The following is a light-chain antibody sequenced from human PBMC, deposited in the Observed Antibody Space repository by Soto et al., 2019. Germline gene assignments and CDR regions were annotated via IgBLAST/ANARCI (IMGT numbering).Light chain of an antibody. J-gene: IGKJ1*01. CDR3: QQYNTYSPT. CDR2: KAS. Sequence: DIQMTKSPSMLSADVGDRVTISCRASQSISGWLAWYQQKPGKAPHLLIYKASSLESGVPSRFSGSGSGTEFTLTISSLQPDDFATYYCQQYNTYSPTFGQGTKVDI. V-gene: IGKV1-5*03. CDR1: QSISGW.